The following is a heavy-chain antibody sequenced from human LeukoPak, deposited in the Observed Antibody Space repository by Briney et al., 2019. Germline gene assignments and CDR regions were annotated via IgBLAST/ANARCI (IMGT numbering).Heavy chain of an antibody. J-gene: IGHJ4*02. V-gene: IGHV3-48*03. D-gene: IGHD3-10*01. CDR1: GFTFSSYE. Sequence: GGSLRLSCAASGFTFSSYEMNWVRQAPGKGLEWVSYISSSGSTIYYAGSVKGRFTISRDNAKNSLYLQMNSLRAEDTAVYYCARGTSAMVRGVIPVPFDYWGQGILVTVSS. CDR3: ARGTSAMVRGVIPVPFDY. CDR2: ISSSGSTI.